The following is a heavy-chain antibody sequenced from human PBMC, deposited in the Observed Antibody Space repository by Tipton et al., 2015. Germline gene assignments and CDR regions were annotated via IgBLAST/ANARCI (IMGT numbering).Heavy chain of an antibody. Sequence: TLSLTRFVSGSSVGSGNYYWSWIRQPPGKGLEWIGYIYYGGNTNYNPSLKSRVTISVDTSKNQFSLNLTSVTAADTAVYYCARGPDFVFDSWGQGALVTVSS. J-gene: IGHJ4*02. CDR1: GSSVGSGNYY. CDR2: IYYGGNT. V-gene: IGHV4-61*01. CDR3: ARGPDFVFDS.